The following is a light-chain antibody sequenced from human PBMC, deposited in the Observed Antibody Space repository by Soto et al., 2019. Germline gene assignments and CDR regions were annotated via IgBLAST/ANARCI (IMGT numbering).Light chain of an antibody. J-gene: IGKJ2*01. CDR3: QQYHTYPYT. Sequence: DIQTTQSPSILSASVGDRVSITCRASQSIDNFLAWYRQKPGKAPDLLIYDASSLQDGVPSRFSGSGSGTEFTLIFSSLQPADFATYYCQQYHTYPYTFGQGTKLEIK. V-gene: IGKV1-5*01. CDR2: DAS. CDR1: QSIDNF.